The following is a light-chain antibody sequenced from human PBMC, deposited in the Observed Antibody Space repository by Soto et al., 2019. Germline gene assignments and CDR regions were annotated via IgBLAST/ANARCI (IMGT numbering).Light chain of an antibody. Sequence: DIQMTQSPSSLSASIGDRVTITCRASQGIFNYLAWYQKKPGKVPKLLIYAASTLQSGVPSRFSGSGSGTDFTLTISSLLPEDVATYYCQKYNSDPRTFGHGTKVEIK. CDR1: QGIFNY. CDR2: AAS. J-gene: IGKJ1*01. V-gene: IGKV1-27*01. CDR3: QKYNSDPRT.